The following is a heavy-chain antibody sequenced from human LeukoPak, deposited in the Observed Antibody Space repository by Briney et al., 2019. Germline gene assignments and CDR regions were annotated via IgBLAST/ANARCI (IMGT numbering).Heavy chain of an antibody. D-gene: IGHD2-2*01. J-gene: IGHJ6*02. V-gene: IGHV3-48*04. CDR3: ARTSYCSSSSCGDV. CDR1: GFTFSTYR. CDR2: ITSGGSTT. Sequence: GGSLRLSCAASGFTFSTYRMNWVRQAPGKGLEWVSYITSGGSTTYYADSVKGRFTISRDNSKNTLYLQMNSLRVEDTAVYYCARTSYCSSSSCGDVWGQGTTVTVSS.